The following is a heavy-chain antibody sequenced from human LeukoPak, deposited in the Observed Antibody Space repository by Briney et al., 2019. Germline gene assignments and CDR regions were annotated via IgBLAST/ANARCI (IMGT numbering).Heavy chain of an antibody. Sequence: PSETLSLTCTVSGGSISSYYWSWIRQPPGKGLEWIGYIYYSGSTNYNPSLKSRVTISVDTSKNQFSLKLSSVTAADTAVYYCARVGYYDSSGYDFDYWGQGTLVTVSS. J-gene: IGHJ4*02. CDR2: IYYSGST. CDR3: ARVGYYDSSGYDFDY. CDR1: GGSISSYY. D-gene: IGHD3-22*01. V-gene: IGHV4-59*01.